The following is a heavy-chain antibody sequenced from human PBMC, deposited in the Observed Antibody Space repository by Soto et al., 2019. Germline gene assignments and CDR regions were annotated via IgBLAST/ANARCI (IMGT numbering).Heavy chain of an antibody. CDR1: GFTFSSYG. CDR3: AGVSYYDSSGYYSYAFDI. J-gene: IGHJ3*02. CDR2: IWYDGSNK. V-gene: IGHV3-33*01. D-gene: IGHD3-22*01. Sequence: GGSLRLSCAASGFTFSSYGMHWVRQAPGKGLEWVAVIWYDGSNKYYADSVKGRFTISRDNSKNTLYLQMNSLRAEDTAVYYCAGVSYYDSSGYYSYAFDIWGQGTMVTVSS.